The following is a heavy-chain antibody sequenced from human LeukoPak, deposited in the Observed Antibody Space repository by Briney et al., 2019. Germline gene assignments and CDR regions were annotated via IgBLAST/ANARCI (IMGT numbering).Heavy chain of an antibody. Sequence: SETLSLTCTVSGGSISSYYWSWIRQPAGKGLEWIGYIYYSGSTNYNPSLKSRVTISVDTSKNQFSLKLSSVTAADTAVYYCARALPPDYDFWSGYYRGVVYYGSGSYYEHDAFDIWGQGTMVTVSS. CDR1: GGSISSYY. J-gene: IGHJ3*02. CDR2: IYYSGST. D-gene: IGHD3-3*01. CDR3: ARALPPDYDFWSGYYRGVVYYGSGSYYEHDAFDI. V-gene: IGHV4-59*01.